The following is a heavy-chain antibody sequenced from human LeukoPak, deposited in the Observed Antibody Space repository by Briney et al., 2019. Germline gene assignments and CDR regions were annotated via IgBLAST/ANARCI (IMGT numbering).Heavy chain of an antibody. CDR2: IYYSGST. J-gene: IGHJ4*02. D-gene: IGHD3-16*02. V-gene: IGHV4-31*03. Sequence: SETLSLTCTGSGGSISSGGYYWSWIRQHPGKGLEWIGYIYYSGSTYYNPSLKSRVIISLDTSKNQFSLKMNSVTAADTAVYYCARGGSYRLFDYWGQGTRVTVSS. CDR1: GGSISSGGYY. CDR3: ARGGSYRLFDY.